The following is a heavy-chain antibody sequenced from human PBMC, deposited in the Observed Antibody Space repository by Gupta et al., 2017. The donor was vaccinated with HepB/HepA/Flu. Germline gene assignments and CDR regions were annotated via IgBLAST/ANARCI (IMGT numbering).Heavy chain of an antibody. CDR2: ISGSGGST. V-gene: IGHV3-23*01. D-gene: IGHD3-22*01. J-gene: IGHJ4*02. Sequence: EVQLLESGGGLVQPGGSLRVSCAASGFRFSSYALSWVRQAPGKGLEWVSAISGSGGSTYYADSVKGRFTISRDNSKNTLYLQMNSLRAEDTAVYYCAKDSALVATMILDYWGQGTLVTVSS. CDR1: GFRFSSYA. CDR3: AKDSALVATMILDY.